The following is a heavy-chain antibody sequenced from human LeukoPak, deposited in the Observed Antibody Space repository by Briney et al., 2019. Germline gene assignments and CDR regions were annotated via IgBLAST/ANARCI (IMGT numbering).Heavy chain of an antibody. CDR1: GFTFSSYS. V-gene: IGHV3-48*04. J-gene: IGHJ4*02. CDR3: ASSVSQWLVPTPPWY. D-gene: IGHD6-19*01. Sequence: PGGSLRLSCAASGFTFSSYSMNWVRQAPGKGLEWVSYISSSSSTIYYADSVKGRFTISRDNAKNSLYLQMNSLRAEDTAVYYCASSVSQWLVPTPPWYWGQGTLVTVSS. CDR2: ISSSSSTI.